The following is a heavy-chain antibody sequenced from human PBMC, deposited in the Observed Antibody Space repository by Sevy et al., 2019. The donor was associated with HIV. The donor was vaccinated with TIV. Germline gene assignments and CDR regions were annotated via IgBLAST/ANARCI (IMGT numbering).Heavy chain of an antibody. V-gene: IGHV3-64*01. CDR2: ISSNGGST. CDR3: ARVYSGSYFDAFDI. Sequence: GGSLRLSCAASGFTFSSSAMHWVRQAPGKGLEYVSAISSNGGSTYYANSVKGRFTISRDNSKNTLYLQMGSLRAEDMAVYYCARVYSGSYFDAFDIWGQWTMVTVSS. CDR1: GFTFSSSA. D-gene: IGHD1-26*01. J-gene: IGHJ3*02.